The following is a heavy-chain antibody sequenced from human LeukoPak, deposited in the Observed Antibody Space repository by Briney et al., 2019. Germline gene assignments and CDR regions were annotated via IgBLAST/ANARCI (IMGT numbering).Heavy chain of an antibody. CDR1: GYTFTSYG. V-gene: IGHV1-18*01. CDR2: ISAYNGNT. Sequence: GASVKVSCKASGYTFTSYGISWVRQAPGQGLEWMGWISAYNGNTNCAQKLQGRVTMTTDTSTSTAYMELRSLRSDDTAVYYCARDLWQQLRTPNNWFDPWGQGTLVTVSS. D-gene: IGHD6-13*01. J-gene: IGHJ5*02. CDR3: ARDLWQQLRTPNNWFDP.